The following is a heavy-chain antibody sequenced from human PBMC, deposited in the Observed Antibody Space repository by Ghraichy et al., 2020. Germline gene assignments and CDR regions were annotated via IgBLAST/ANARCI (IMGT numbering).Heavy chain of an antibody. D-gene: IGHD2-15*01. V-gene: IGHV3-53*01. CDR1: GFTVSSNY. J-gene: IGHJ3*02. CDR3: VVAATPADAFDI. Sequence: GESLNITCAASGFTVSSNYMSWVRQAPGKGLEWVSVIYSGGSTYYTDSVKGRFTISRDNSKNTLYLQMNSLRAEDTAVYYCVVAATPADAFDIWGQGTMVTVSS. CDR2: IYSGGST.